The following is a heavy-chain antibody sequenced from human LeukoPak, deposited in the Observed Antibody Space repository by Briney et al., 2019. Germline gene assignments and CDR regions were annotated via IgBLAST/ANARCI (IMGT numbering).Heavy chain of an antibody. D-gene: IGHD6-13*01. CDR2: IYYSGST. CDR1: GGSVSSGSYY. Sequence: SGTLSLTCTVSGGSVSSGSYYWSWIRQPPGKGLEWIGYIYYSGSTNYNPSLKSRVTISVDTSKNQFSLKLSSVTAADTAVYYCARVRGYSSSWYVNFYYYGMDVWGRGTTVTVSS. CDR3: ARVRGYSSSWYVNFYYYGMDV. V-gene: IGHV4-61*01. J-gene: IGHJ6*02.